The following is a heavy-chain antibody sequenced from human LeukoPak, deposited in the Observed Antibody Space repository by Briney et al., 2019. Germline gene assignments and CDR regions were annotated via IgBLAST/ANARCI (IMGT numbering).Heavy chain of an antibody. CDR3: AREKIAAPDAFDI. CDR2: IKQDGSEK. V-gene: IGHV3-7*01. J-gene: IGHJ3*02. D-gene: IGHD6-13*01. Sequence: GGSLRLSCAASGFTFSSYWMSWVRQAPGKGLEWVANIKQDGSEKYYVDSVKGRFTISRDNAKNSLYLQMNSLRAEDTAVYYCAREKIAAPDAFDIWGQGTMVTVSS. CDR1: GFTFSSYW.